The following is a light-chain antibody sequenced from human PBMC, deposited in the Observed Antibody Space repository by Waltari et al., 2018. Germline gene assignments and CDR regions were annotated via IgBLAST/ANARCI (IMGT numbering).Light chain of an antibody. CDR3: QQYNNWPLT. V-gene: IGKV3-15*01. J-gene: IGKJ2*01. CDR1: QSVSSN. CDR2: GAS. Sequence: EIVMTQSPATVSVSPGERATLSCRASQSVSSNLAWYQQKPGQAPRLLIYGASTRATGIPARFSGSGSGTELTFTISSLQSEDFAVYYCQQYNNWPLTFGQGTKLEIE.